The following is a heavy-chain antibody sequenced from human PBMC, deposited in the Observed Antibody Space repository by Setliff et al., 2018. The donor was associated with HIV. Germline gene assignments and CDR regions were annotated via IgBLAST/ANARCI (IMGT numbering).Heavy chain of an antibody. Sequence: ASVKVSCKASGYSFPSYDIHWVRQATGQGLEWMGWMNPDSGNTGYAQKFQGRVTMTRNTSIRTAYMELSSLRSEDTAVYYCARDIPHDYTFWSGSTRFDPWGQGTLVTVSS. J-gene: IGHJ5*02. CDR1: GYSFPSYD. CDR3: ARDIPHDYTFWSGSTRFDP. CDR2: MNPDSGNT. D-gene: IGHD3-3*01. V-gene: IGHV1-8*01.